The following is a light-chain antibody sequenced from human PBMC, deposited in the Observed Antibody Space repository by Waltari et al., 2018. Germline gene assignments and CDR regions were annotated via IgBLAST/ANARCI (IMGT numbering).Light chain of an antibody. J-gene: IGLJ3*02. CDR1: GEYSAYT. V-gene: IGLV4-69*01. Sequence: QLVLTQSPSASASLGASAKLTCTLTGEYSAYTIAWHQLQPEKGPRYLMNVNSDGSHDKAGGIPERFSGSSAGAERYLIISRLQSDDEADYFCQTWGMNIQVFGGGTRLTVL. CDR2: VNSDGSH. CDR3: QTWGMNIQV.